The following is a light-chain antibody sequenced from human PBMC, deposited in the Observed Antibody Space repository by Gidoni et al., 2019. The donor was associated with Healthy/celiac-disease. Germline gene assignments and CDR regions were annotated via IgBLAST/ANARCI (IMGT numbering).Light chain of an antibody. J-gene: IGKJ2*01. CDR1: QSISSF. CDR3: QQSYSTPRYT. CDR2: SAS. V-gene: IGKV1-39*01. Sequence: DIQMTQSPSSLSASVGDRVTITCRASQSISSFLNWYQQNPGKAPKLLIYSASSLQSGVPSRFSGSGSGTDFTLTIISLQPEDFATYYCQQSYSTPRYTFGQGTKLEIK.